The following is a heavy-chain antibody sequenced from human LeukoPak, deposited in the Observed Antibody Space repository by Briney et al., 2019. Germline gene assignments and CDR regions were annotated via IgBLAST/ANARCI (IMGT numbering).Heavy chain of an antibody. CDR1: GFTFSSYA. J-gene: IGHJ4*02. CDR3: AKSRDGYNHFDY. CDR2: ISGSGGST. Sequence: GGSLRLSCAASGFTFSSYAMSWVRQAPGKGLEWVSAISGSGGSTYYADSVKGQFTISRDNSKNTLYLQMNSLRAEDTAVYYCAKSRDGYNHFDYWGQGTLVTVSS. D-gene: IGHD5-24*01. V-gene: IGHV3-23*01.